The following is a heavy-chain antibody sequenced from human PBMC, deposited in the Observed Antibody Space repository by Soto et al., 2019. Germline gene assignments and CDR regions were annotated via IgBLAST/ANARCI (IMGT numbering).Heavy chain of an antibody. CDR1: GGSFSGYY. CDR3: ARGGVYNWFDP. V-gene: IGHV4-34*01. CDR2: INHSGST. D-gene: IGHD2-8*01. J-gene: IGHJ5*02. Sequence: SETLSLTCAVYGGSFSGYYWSWIRQPPGKGLEWIGEINHSGSTNYNPSLKSRVTISVDTSKNQFSLKLSSVTAADTAVYYCARGGVYNWFDPWGQGTLVTVSS.